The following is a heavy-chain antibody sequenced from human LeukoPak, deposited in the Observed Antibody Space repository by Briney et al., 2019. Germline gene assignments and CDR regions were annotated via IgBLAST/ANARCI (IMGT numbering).Heavy chain of an antibody. CDR2: IKQDGSEK. J-gene: IGHJ4*02. Sequence: GGSLRLSCAASGFTFSSYWTSWVRQAPGKGLEWVANIKQDGSEKYYVDSVKGRFTISRDNAKNSLYLQMNSLRAEDTAVYYCAGDGSVTAIPFDYWGQGTLVTVSS. V-gene: IGHV3-7*01. D-gene: IGHD2-21*02. CDR3: AGDGSVTAIPFDY. CDR1: GFTFSSYW.